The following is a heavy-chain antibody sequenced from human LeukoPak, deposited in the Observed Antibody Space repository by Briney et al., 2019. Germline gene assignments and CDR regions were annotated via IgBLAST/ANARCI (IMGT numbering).Heavy chain of an antibody. CDR1: GFTFSAYA. J-gene: IGHJ6*02. V-gene: IGHV3-23*01. CDR2: IGSDNKP. Sequence: PGGSLRLSCEASGFTFSAYAMTWVRQAPGKGLEWVSSIGSDNKPHYSESVKGRFAISRDNSKKTLYLQMSSLRAEDTAVYYCARDTLYYDSSGYYSRGEYYHYGMDAWGQGTTVTASS. CDR3: ARDTLYYDSSGYYSRGEYYHYGMDA. D-gene: IGHD3-22*01.